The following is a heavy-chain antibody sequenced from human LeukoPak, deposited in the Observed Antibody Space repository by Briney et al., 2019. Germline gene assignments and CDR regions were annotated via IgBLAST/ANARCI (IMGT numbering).Heavy chain of an antibody. V-gene: IGHV1-2*02. CDR1: GYTFTGYY. Sequence: ASVKVSCKASGYTFTGYYMHWVRQAPGQGLEWMGWINPNSGGTNYAQKFQGRVTMTRDTSISTAYMELSRLRSDDTAVYNCARGGAIAAAGTDYWGQGTLVTVSS. CDR3: ARGGAIAAAGTDY. CDR2: INPNSGGT. J-gene: IGHJ4*02. D-gene: IGHD6-13*01.